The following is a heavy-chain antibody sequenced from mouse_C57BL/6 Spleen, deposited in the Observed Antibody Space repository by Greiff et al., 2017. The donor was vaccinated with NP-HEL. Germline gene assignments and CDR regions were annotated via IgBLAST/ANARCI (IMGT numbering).Heavy chain of an antibody. CDR2: INPSSGYT. D-gene: IGHD1-1*01. V-gene: IGHV1-4*01. J-gene: IGHJ2*01. CDR1: GYTFTSYT. Sequence: VQLQQSGAELARPGASVKMSCKASGYTFTSYTMHWVKQRPGQGLEWIGYINPSSGYTKYNQKFKDKATLTADKSSSTAYMQLSSLTSEDYAVYYCARSFITTVVEEGYYFDYWGQGTTLTVSS. CDR3: ARSFITTVVEEGYYFDY.